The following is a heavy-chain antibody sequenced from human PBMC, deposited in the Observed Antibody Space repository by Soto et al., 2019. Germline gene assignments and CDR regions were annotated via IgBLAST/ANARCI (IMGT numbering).Heavy chain of an antibody. Sequence: PGGSLRLSCGVSGFTVTSNGVSWVRQAPGKGLEWVSAISPNGQGIWYADSVKGRFTISRDISGNTVFLQMDSLRAEDTAVYYCAKDRKYPRGYFYYWGQGTLVTVSS. CDR2: ISPNGQGI. CDR3: AKDRKYPRGYFYY. V-gene: IGHV3-23*01. J-gene: IGHJ4*03. D-gene: IGHD6-6*01. CDR1: GFTVTSNG.